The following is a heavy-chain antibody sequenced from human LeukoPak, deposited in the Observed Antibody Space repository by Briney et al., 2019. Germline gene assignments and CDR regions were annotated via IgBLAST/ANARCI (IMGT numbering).Heavy chain of an antibody. D-gene: IGHD3-22*01. V-gene: IGHV4-61*01. J-gene: IGHJ6*02. Sequence: PSETLSLTCTVSGGSVSSGSYYWSWIRQPPGKGLEWIGYIYYSGSTNYNPSLKSRVTISVDTSKNQFSLKLSSVTAADTAVYYCARELYYYDSSGYYGPSAVWGQGTTVTVSS. CDR3: ARELYYYDSSGYYGPSAV. CDR2: IYYSGST. CDR1: GGSVSSGSYY.